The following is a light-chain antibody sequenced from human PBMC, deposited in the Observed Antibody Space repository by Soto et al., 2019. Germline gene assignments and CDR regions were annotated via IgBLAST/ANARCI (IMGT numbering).Light chain of an antibody. CDR2: VAS. J-gene: IGKJ2*03. V-gene: IGKV1-39*01. Sequence: DVQMTQSHSSLSASVGDRVTITCRASQSISRYLNWYQQKPGKAPNLLIYVASSLQSEVPSRFSGSGSGTDFTLTITSLQPEDFATYYCQHAYVAPYSFGQGSKVAIK. CDR1: QSISRY. CDR3: QHAYVAPYS.